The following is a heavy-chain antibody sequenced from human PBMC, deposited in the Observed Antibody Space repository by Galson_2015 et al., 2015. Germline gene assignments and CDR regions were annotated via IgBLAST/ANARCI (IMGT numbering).Heavy chain of an antibody. CDR1: GYSFTSYW. CDR3: ARRSTTVTTNYYYYYMDV. J-gene: IGHJ6*03. D-gene: IGHD4-11*01. Sequence: QSGAEVKKPGESLKISCTGSGYSFTSYWIGWVRQMPGKGLEWMGIIYPGDSDTRYSPSFQGQVTISADESISTAYLQWSSLKASDTAMYYCARRSTTVTTNYYYYYMDVWGKGTTVTVSS. CDR2: IYPGDSDT. V-gene: IGHV5-51*01.